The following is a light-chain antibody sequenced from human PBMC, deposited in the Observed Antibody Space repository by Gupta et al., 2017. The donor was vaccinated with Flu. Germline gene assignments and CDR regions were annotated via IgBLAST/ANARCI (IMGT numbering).Light chain of an antibody. CDR1: QDIRDS. Sequence: PSSLSALVGDRITITCRASQDIRDSLAWYQHKPGKGPSLLIYAASTLHSGAPSRFRGSGSGTEFTLTISSLQPEDFATYYCQKFNGAPLSFGGGTKVEI. CDR3: QKFNGAPLS. CDR2: AAS. V-gene: IGKV1-27*01. J-gene: IGKJ4*01.